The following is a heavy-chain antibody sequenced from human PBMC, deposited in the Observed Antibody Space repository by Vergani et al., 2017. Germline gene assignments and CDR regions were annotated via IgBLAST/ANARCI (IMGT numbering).Heavy chain of an antibody. CDR3: ARRSGGYYSGGKVHPLRTAFDV. CDR2: ISASGNA. CDR1: GGSISAGYYF. Sequence: QVQLQASGPGRVKPSQTLSLTCTMSGGSISAGYYFWSWIRQPAGKGLEWLGHISASGNASNSPSRKTRVSMSVETSKNQFSLTVTSVTAADTAIYFCARRSGGYYSGGKVHPLRTAFDVWGHGTVVTVSS. V-gene: IGHV4-61*02. J-gene: IGHJ3*01. D-gene: IGHD2-15*01.